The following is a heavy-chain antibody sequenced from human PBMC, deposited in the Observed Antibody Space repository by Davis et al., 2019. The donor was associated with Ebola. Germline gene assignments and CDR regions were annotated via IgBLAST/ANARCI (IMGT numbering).Heavy chain of an antibody. CDR2: IWYDGSNK. CDR3: ARVPYGGTTVY. CDR1: GFTFSSYG. Sequence: GGSLRLSCAASGFTFSSYGMHWVRQAPGKGLEWVAVIWYDGSNKYYADSVKGRFTISRDNSKNTLYLQMNSLRAEDTAVYYCARVPYGGTTVYWGREPWSPSPQ. D-gene: IGHD1-7*01. V-gene: IGHV3-33*01. J-gene: IGHJ4*02.